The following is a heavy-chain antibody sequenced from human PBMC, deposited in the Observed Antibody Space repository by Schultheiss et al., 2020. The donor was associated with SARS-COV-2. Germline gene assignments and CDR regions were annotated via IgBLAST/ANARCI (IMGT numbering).Heavy chain of an antibody. CDR1: GFTFSSYA. CDR3: AKVGSVLRFLEWLLGMDV. J-gene: IGHJ6*02. V-gene: IGHV3-30-3*01. Sequence: GGSLRLSCAASGFTFSSYAMHWVRQAPGKGLEWVAVISYDGSNKYYADSVKGRFTISRDNSKNTLYLQMNSLRAEDTAVYYCAKVGSVLRFLEWLLGMDVWGQGTTVTVSS. D-gene: IGHD3-3*01. CDR2: ISYDGSNK.